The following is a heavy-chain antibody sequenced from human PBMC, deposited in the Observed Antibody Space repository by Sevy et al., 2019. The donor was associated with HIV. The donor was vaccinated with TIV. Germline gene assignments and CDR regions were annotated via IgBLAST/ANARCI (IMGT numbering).Heavy chain of an antibody. CDR2: IYTDGST. V-gene: IGHV3-53*04. CDR1: GFTVSSNY. CDR3: ARTRHYYDSSGYYQWDVFDI. J-gene: IGHJ3*02. D-gene: IGHD3-22*01. Sequence: GSLRLSCAVSGFTVSSNYMNWVRQAPGKGLEWVSVIYTDGSTYYADSVKGRFTISRHNSGNTLSLQMNSLRVEDTAVYYCARTRHYYDSSGYYQWDVFDIWGQGTMVTVSS.